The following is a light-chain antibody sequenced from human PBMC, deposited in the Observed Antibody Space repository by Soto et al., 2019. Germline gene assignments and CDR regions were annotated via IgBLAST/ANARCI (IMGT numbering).Light chain of an antibody. CDR3: SSYTRSSTQV. V-gene: IGLV2-14*01. J-gene: IGLJ1*01. CDR1: SSDVGAYNY. Sequence: QSVLTQPASVSGSPGQSITISCTGTSSDVGAYNYVFWYQVHPGKAPTLIISEVSNRPSGVSSRFSGSKSTNTASLTISGLRPEDEAEYYCSSYTRSSTQVFGTGTQLTVL. CDR2: EVS.